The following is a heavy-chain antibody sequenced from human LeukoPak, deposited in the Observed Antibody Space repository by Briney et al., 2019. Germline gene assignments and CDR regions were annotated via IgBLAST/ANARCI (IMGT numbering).Heavy chain of an antibody. D-gene: IGHD3-9*01. J-gene: IGHJ4*02. CDR3: ARVAILPGTYFDY. CDR1: GFTFSDYY. V-gene: IGHV3-11*04. Sequence: GGSLRLSCAASGFTFSDYYMSWIRQAPGKGLEWVSYISSSGSTIYYADSVKGRFTISRDNAKNSLYLQMNNLRAEDTAVYYCARVAILPGTYFDYWGRGTLVTVSS. CDR2: ISSSGSTI.